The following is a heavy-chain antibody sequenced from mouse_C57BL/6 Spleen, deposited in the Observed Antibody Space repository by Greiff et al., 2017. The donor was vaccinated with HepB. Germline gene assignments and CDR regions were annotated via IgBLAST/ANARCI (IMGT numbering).Heavy chain of an antibody. CDR3: ARADYGSSLYAMDD. Sequence: EVQGVESGGGLVKPGGSLKLSCAASGFTFSDYGMHWVRQAPEKGLEWVAYISSGSSTIYYADTVKGRFTISRDNAKNTLFLQMTSLRSEDTAMYYCARADYGSSLYAMDDWGQGTSVTVSS. V-gene: IGHV5-17*01. J-gene: IGHJ4*01. D-gene: IGHD1-1*01. CDR1: GFTFSDYG. CDR2: ISSGSSTI.